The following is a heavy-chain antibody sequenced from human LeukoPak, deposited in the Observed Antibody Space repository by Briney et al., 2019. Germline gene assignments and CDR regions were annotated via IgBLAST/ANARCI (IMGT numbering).Heavy chain of an antibody. CDR2: IYYSGST. V-gene: IGHV4-59*08. Sequence: SETLSLTRTVSVGSISIYYRSWIRQPPGKGLEWIGYIYYSGSTNNNPSLKSRVTISVDTSKNQFCLKLSSVTAADTAVYYCARHPLGWYDSRGYQRYYYYYGMDVWGQGTTVTVSS. D-gene: IGHD3-22*01. J-gene: IGHJ6*02. CDR3: ARHPLGWYDSRGYQRYYYYYGMDV. CDR1: VGSISIYY.